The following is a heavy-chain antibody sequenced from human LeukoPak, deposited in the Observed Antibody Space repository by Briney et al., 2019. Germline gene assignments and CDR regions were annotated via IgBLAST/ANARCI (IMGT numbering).Heavy chain of an antibody. J-gene: IGHJ4*02. V-gene: IGHV5-51*01. CDR3: ARYERRGYTYGYYFDY. D-gene: IGHD5-18*01. CDR1: GYSFTSYW. Sequence: GESLKISCKGSGYSFTSYWIGWVRQMPGKGLEWMGIIYPDDSDTRYSPSFQGQVTISADKSISTAYLQWSSLKASDTAMYYCARYERRGYTYGYYFDYWGQGTLVTVPS. CDR2: IYPDDSDT.